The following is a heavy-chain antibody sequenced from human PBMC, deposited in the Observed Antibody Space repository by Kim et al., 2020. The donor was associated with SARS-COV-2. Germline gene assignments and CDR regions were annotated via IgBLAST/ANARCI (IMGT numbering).Heavy chain of an antibody. CDR2: IYPKDGET. D-gene: IGHD3-10*01. V-gene: IGHV1-2*02. Sequence: ASVKVSCKTSGYTFSDYYMHWARQAPGQDLEWTGWIYPKDGETHYAQKFQGRVTTTRDTSISTAYLELGSLTHDDTAVYFCARDRGTHCFDPWGEGTRVT. CDR1: GYTFSDYY. CDR3: ARDRGTHCFDP. J-gene: IGHJ5*02.